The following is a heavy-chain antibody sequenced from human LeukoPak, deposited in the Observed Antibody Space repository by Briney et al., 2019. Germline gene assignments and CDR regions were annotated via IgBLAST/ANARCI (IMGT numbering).Heavy chain of an antibody. CDR1: GFTFSSYG. CDR2: ISYDGSNK. V-gene: IGHV3-30*18. D-gene: IGHD3-16*02. J-gene: IGHJ4*02. Sequence: GGSLRLSCAASGFTFSSYGMHWVRQAPGKGLEWVAVISYDGSNKYYADSVKGRFTISRDNSKNTLYLQMNSLRAEDTAMYYCAKDNGNYGDYWGQGTLVTVSS. CDR3: AKDNGNYGDY.